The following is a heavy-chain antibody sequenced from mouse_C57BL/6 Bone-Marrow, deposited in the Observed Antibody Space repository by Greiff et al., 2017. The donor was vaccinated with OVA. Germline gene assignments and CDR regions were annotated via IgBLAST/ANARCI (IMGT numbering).Heavy chain of an antibody. Sequence: EVKLVESGAELVRPGASVKLSCTASGFNIKDDYMHWVKQRPEQGLEWIGWIDPENGDTESASKFQGKATITADTSSNTAYLQLSSLTSEDTAVYYCTSYGNFDYWGQGTTLTVSS. V-gene: IGHV14-4*01. J-gene: IGHJ2*01. CDR3: TSYGNFDY. CDR2: IDPENGDT. CDR1: GFNIKDDY. D-gene: IGHD2-1*01.